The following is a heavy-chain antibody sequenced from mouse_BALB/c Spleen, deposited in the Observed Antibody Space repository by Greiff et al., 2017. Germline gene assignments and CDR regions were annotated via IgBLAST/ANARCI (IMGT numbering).Heavy chain of an antibody. J-gene: IGHJ4*01. CDR2: ISSGGSYT. V-gene: IGHV5-9-4*01. CDR3: ARGTNSLLRLGAMDY. D-gene: IGHD1-2*01. CDR1: GFTFSSYA. Sequence: EVKLVESGGGLVKPGGSLKLSCAASGFTFSSYAMSWVRQSPEKRLEWVAEISSGGSYTYYPDTVTGRFTISRDNAKNTLYLEMSSLRSEDTAMYYCARGTNSLLRLGAMDYWGQGTSVTVSS.